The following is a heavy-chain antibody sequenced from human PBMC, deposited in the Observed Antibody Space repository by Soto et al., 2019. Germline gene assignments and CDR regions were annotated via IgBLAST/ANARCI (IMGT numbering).Heavy chain of an antibody. CDR2: IIPIFGTA. D-gene: IGHD6-13*01. Sequence: SVKVSCKASGGTFSSYAISWVRQAPGQGLEWMGGIIPIFGTANYAQKFQGRVTITADESTSTAYMELSSLRSEDTAVYYCASSAGGNYCYYCMDVWGRGTTVTFSS. CDR3: ASSAGGNYCYYCMDV. V-gene: IGHV1-69*13. J-gene: IGHJ6*02. CDR1: GGTFSSYA.